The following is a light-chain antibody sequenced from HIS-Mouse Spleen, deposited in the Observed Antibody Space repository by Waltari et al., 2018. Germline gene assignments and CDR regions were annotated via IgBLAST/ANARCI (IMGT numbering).Light chain of an antibody. Sequence: QSVLTQPPSASGTPGQRVTISCSGSSSNIGSNYVYWYQQLPGTAPKLLIYRNNQRPSGVPDRFSGSQSGTPASLAISGLRSEDEADYYCAAWDDSLRVFGGGTKLTVL. CDR1: SSNIGSNY. CDR3: AAWDDSLRV. J-gene: IGLJ3*02. CDR2: RNN. V-gene: IGLV1-47*01.